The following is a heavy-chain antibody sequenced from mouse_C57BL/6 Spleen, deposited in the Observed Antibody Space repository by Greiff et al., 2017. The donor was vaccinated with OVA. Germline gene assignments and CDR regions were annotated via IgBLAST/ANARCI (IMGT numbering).Heavy chain of an antibody. V-gene: IGHV2-2*01. Sequence: VKLMESGPGLVQPSQSLSITCTVSGFSLTSYGVHWVRQSPGKGLEWLGVIWSGGSTDYNAAFISRLSISKDNSKSQVFFKMNSLQADDTAIYYCANYYGSSYAMDYWGQGTSVTVSS. D-gene: IGHD1-1*01. CDR2: IWSGGST. J-gene: IGHJ4*01. CDR1: GFSLTSYG. CDR3: ANYYGSSYAMDY.